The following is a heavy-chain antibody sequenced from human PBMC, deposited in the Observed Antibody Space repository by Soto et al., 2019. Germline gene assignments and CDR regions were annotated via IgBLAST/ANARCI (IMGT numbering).Heavy chain of an antibody. CDR3: ARALLLVYYYYGMDV. D-gene: IGHD2-8*01. J-gene: IGHJ6*02. V-gene: IGHV1-2*04. Sequence: QVQLVQSGAEVKKPVASVKVSCKASGYTFTGYYMHWVRQAPGQGLEWMGWINPNSGGTNYAQKFQGWVTMTRDTSIRTAYMELSRLRSDDTAVYYCARALLLVYYYYGMDVWRQGTTFTVSS. CDR2: INPNSGGT. CDR1: GYTFTGYY.